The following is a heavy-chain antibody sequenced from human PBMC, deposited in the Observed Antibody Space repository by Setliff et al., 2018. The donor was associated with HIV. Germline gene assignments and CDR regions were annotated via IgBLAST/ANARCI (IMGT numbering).Heavy chain of an antibody. J-gene: IGHJ4*02. Sequence: SETLSLTCAVSDYSISGGYYWGWIRQPPGKGLEWIGGIYHSGSTYYNPSLKSRVTISVDTSKNHFSLKLSSVTAADTAVYYCARLNNGAHYVHCDYWGQGTRVTVS. CDR2: IYHSGST. CDR3: ARLNNGAHYVHCDY. V-gene: IGHV4-38-2*01. CDR1: DYSISGGYY. D-gene: IGHD4-17*01.